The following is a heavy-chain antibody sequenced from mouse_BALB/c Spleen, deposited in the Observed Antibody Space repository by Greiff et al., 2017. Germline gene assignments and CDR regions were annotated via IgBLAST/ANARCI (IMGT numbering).Heavy chain of an antibody. CDR3: TRTRDYYGSSYNWDFDV. Sequence: LQQPGSELVRPGASVKLSCKASGYTFTSYWMHWVKQRPGQGLEWIGNIYPGSGSTNYDEKFKSKATLTVDTSSSTAYMQLSSLTSEDSAVYYCTRTRDYYGSSYNWDFDVWGAGTTVTVSS. CDR1: GYTFTSYW. CDR2: IYPGSGST. V-gene: IGHV1S22*01. D-gene: IGHD1-1*01. J-gene: IGHJ1*01.